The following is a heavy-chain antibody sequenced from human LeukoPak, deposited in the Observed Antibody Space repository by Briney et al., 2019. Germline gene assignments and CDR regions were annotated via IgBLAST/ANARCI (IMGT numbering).Heavy chain of an antibody. CDR1: GFTFSSYW. CDR3: ARGTTYVSDYYYYYMDV. D-gene: IGHD1-1*01. J-gene: IGHJ6*03. Sequence: GGSLRLSCAASGFTFSSYWMSWVRQAPGKGLEWVANIKQDGSEKYYVDSVKGRFTISRDNAKNSLYLQMNSLRAEDTAVYYCARGTTYVSDYYYYYMDVWGKGTTVTVSS. V-gene: IGHV3-7*01. CDR2: IKQDGSEK.